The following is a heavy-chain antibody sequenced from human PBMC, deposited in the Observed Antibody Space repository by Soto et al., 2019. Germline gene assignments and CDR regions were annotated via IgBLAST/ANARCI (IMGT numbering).Heavy chain of an antibody. D-gene: IGHD2-15*01. V-gene: IGHV4-34*01. CDR2: INHSGST. CDR1: GGSFSGYY. CDR3: AREGPVVAATRAKSDYYYYMDV. J-gene: IGHJ6*03. Sequence: SETLSLTCAVYGGSFSGYYWSWIRQPPGKGLEWIGEINHSGSTNYNPSLKSRVTISVDTSKNQFSLKLSSVTAADTAVYYCAREGPVVAATRAKSDYYYYMDVWGKGTTVTVSS.